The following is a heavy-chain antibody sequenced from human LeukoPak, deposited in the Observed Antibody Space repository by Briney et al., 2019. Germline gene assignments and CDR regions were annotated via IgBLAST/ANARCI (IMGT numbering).Heavy chain of an antibody. CDR2: IYYSGST. V-gene: IGHV4-59*01. CDR1: GGSISSYY. D-gene: IGHD1-26*01. Sequence: SETLSLTCTVSGGSISSYYWSWIRQPPGKRPEWIGYIYYSGSTNYNPSLKSRVTISVDTSKNQFSLKLSSVTAADTAVYYCARGAPYNWFDPWGQGTLVTVSS. CDR3: ARGAPYNWFDP. J-gene: IGHJ5*02.